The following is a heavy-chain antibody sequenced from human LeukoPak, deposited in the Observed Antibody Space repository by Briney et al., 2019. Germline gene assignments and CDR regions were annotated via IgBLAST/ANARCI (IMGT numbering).Heavy chain of an antibody. CDR3: ARAVITFGGVIAKGFDY. CDR2: IYYSGST. D-gene: IGHD3-16*02. V-gene: IGHV4-59*01. Sequence: SETLSLTCTVSGGSFSSYYWSWIRQPPGKGLEWMGYIYYSGSTEYNPSLRGRVTISVDTSKNQFSLRLSSVTAADTAVYYCARAVITFGGVIAKGFDYWGQGTLVTVSS. J-gene: IGHJ4*02. CDR1: GGSFSSYY.